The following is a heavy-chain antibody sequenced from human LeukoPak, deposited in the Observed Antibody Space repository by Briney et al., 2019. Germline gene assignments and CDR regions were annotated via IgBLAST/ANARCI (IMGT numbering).Heavy chain of an antibody. CDR2: IYYSGNT. V-gene: IGHV4-59*01. J-gene: IGHJ4*02. D-gene: IGHD6-13*01. CDR3: ARAGSWKLNFDY. CDR1: GGSISSYY. Sequence: SETLSLTCTVSGGSISSYYWSWIRQPPGKGLEWIGYIYYSGNTNYNPSLKTRVTISVDTSKNQFSLKLGSVTAADTAVYYCARAGSWKLNFDYWGQGTLVTVSS.